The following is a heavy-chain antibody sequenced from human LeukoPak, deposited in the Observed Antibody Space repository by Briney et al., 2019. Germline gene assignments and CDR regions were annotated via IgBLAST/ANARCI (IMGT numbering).Heavy chain of an antibody. CDR3: AGDAFDI. V-gene: IGHV3-23*01. CDR2: VSGSGGST. J-gene: IGHJ3*02. Sequence: PGGSLRLSCAASGFTFSSYAMSWVRRAPGKGLEWVSSVSGSGGSTYYADSVKGRFTISRDNYMNMLYLQMNSLKVEDAAVYFCAGDAFDIWGQGTMVTVSS. D-gene: IGHD7-27*01. CDR1: GFTFSSYA.